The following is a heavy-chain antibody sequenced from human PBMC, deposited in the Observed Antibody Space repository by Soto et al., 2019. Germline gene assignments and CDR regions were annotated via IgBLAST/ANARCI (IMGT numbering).Heavy chain of an antibody. D-gene: IGHD3-10*01. CDR2: ICSNDAK. J-gene: IGHJ4*02. CDR3: ARIRGWGWLGPNDY. CDR1: GFSLSNARMS. V-gene: IGHV2-26*01. Sequence: QVTLKESGPVLVKPTETLTLTCTGSGFSLSNARMSVSWISQPPGKALEWLAHICSNDAKYYSAYLQSRLTISKDTSKSQVVLTMTNMDPVDTATYYFARIRGWGWLGPNDYWGQGTLVTVSS.